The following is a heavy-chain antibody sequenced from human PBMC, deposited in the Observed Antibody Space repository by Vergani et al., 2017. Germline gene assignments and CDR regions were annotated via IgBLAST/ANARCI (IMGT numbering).Heavy chain of an antibody. D-gene: IGHD6-19*01. CDR2: IKQDESEK. CDR1: GFTFSSYW. J-gene: IGHJ4*02. CDR3: ARHGGSGWSLDY. V-gene: IGHV3-7*01. Sequence: EVQLVESGGGLVQPGGSLRLTCAASGFTFSSYWMSWVRQAPGKGLEWVANIKQDESEKYYVDSVKGRFTISRDNAKHSLYLQMNSLRAEDTAVYYCARHGGSGWSLDYWGQGTLVTVSS.